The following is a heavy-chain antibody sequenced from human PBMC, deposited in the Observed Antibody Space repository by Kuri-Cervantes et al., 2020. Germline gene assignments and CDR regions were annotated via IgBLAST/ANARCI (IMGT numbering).Heavy chain of an antibody. V-gene: IGHV3-23*01. CDR3: AKGHRYGNPTHYYYYGMDV. D-gene: IGHD2-15*01. CDR1: GITFSSYA. J-gene: IGHJ6*02. CDR2: ISGSGGAK. Sequence: ETLSLTCAASGITFSSYAMSWVRQASGKGLEWVSLISGSGGAKFYAASVKGRFTISRDNSKNTLYLQMNSLRAEDTAVYYCAKGHRYGNPTHYYYYGMDVWGQGTTVTVSS.